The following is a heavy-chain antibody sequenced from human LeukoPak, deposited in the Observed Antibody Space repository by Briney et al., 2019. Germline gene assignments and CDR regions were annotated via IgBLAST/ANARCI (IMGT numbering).Heavy chain of an antibody. J-gene: IGHJ4*02. CDR2: INPSGGST. CDR1: GYTFTRHY. D-gene: IGHD5-18*01. Sequence: AASVTVSCTASGYTFTRHYMDWARQAPGQGLEWMGIINPSGGSTSYAQKFQGRVTLTSDTSTSTVYMELISLTSEDTAVYYCARAVDTATYNFDYWGQGTLVTVSS. CDR3: ARAVDTATYNFDY. V-gene: IGHV1-46*01.